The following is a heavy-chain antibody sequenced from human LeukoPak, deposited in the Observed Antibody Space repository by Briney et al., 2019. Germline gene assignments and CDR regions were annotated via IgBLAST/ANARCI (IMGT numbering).Heavy chain of an antibody. Sequence: SETLSLTCTVSGGSISSGDYYWSWIRQPPGKGLEWIGYIYYSGSTYYNPSLKSRVTISVDTSKNQFSLKLSSVTAADTAVYYCARDPIVVPAAPDAFDIWGQGTMVTVSS. CDR1: GGSISSGDYY. J-gene: IGHJ3*02. CDR3: ARDPIVVPAAPDAFDI. V-gene: IGHV4-30-4*01. CDR2: IYYSGST. D-gene: IGHD2-2*01.